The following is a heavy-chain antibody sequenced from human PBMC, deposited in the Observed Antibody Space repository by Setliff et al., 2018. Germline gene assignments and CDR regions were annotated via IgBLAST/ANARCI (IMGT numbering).Heavy chain of an antibody. CDR2: IITSTGKT. CDR3: ARFGGSCSSSSCYASDL. V-gene: IGHV1-18*01. J-gene: IGHJ3*01. Sequence: ASVKVSCKASGHTFTNFGFHWLRQAPGQGLEWMAMIITSTGKTSYAQKFQGRVTVTTDTYTGTGYMELRSLRSDDTAMYFCARFGGSCSSSSCYASDLWGQGTMVT. CDR1: GHTFTNFG. D-gene: IGHD2-2*01.